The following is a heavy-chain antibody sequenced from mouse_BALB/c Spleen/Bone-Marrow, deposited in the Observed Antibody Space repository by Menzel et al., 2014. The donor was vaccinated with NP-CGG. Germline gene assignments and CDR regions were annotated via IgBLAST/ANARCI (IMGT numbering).Heavy chain of an antibody. V-gene: IGHV14-3*02. CDR3: ARYVYGYYFDY. D-gene: IGHD1-1*01. J-gene: IGHJ2*01. Sequence: EVMLVESGAELVEPGASVKLSCTASGFNIXDTYMHWVKQRPEQGLEWIGRIDPANVNTKYDPKFQGKATITADTSSNTAYLQLSSLTSEDTAVYYCARYVYGYYFDYWGQGTTLTVSS. CDR2: IDPANVNT. CDR1: GFNIXDTY.